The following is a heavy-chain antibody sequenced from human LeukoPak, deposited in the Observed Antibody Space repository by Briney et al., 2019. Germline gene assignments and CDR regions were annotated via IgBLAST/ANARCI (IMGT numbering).Heavy chain of an antibody. CDR2: IYTSGST. D-gene: IGHD2-15*01. CDR3: AREGSMGSGRRLFSPLDY. J-gene: IGHJ4*02. V-gene: IGHV4-4*08. CDR1: GGSFSGYY. Sequence: PSETLSLTCAVFGGSFSGYYWGWIRQPPGKGLEWIGRIYTSGSTNYNPSLKSRVTISVDTSKNQFSLKLSSVTAADTAVYYCAREGSMGSGRRLFSPLDYWGQGTLVTVSS.